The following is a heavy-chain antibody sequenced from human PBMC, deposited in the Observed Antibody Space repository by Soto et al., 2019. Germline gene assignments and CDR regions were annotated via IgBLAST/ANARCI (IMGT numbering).Heavy chain of an antibody. CDR2: IYNDGTT. J-gene: IGHJ6*02. Sequence: PGGSLRLSCVASGLPVAGSYMAWVRQAPGKGLEWASVIYNDGTTYYSQSVEGRFTISRDTSKNTLYLQMDRLRDEDTAVYYCVRPLPSGQTHARDVWGQGXTVTVYS. V-gene: IGHV3-53*01. CDR3: VRPLPSGQTHARDV. D-gene: IGHD3-10*01. CDR1: GLPVAGSY.